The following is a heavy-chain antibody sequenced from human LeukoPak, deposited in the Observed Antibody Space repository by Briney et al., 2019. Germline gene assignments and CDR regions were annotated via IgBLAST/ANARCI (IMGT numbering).Heavy chain of an antibody. D-gene: IGHD6-19*01. V-gene: IGHV1-2*02. Sequence: ASVKVSCKASGYTFTGYYMHWVRQAPGQGLEWMGWINPNSGGTNYAQKFQGRVTMTRDTSISTAYMELSRLRSDDTAVYYCARDPYSSGWSEVDYWGQGTLVTVS. J-gene: IGHJ4*02. CDR2: INPNSGGT. CDR1: GYTFTGYY. CDR3: ARDPYSSGWSEVDY.